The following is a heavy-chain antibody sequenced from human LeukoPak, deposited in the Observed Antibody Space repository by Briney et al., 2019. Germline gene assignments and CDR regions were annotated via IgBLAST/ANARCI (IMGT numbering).Heavy chain of an antibody. Sequence: GGSLRLSCAASGLTFSTYTMNWVRQSPGKGLEWVSSISSSCSYIYYADSVKGRFTISRDNAKNSLYLQMNSLRAEDTAVYYCARLGSSSDFWGQGTLVTVSS. CDR3: ARLGSSSDF. J-gene: IGHJ4*02. CDR2: ISSSCSYI. CDR1: GLTFSTYT. D-gene: IGHD2-2*01. V-gene: IGHV3-21*01.